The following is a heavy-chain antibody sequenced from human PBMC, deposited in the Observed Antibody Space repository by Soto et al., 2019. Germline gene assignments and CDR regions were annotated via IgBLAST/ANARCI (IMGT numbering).Heavy chain of an antibody. CDR2: INSGGTII. V-gene: IGHV3-48*03. J-gene: IGHJ4*02. CDR3: VRFGGAAAGPGDY. CDR1: DFTFSNYE. Sequence: EVQLVESGGGLVQPGGSLRLSCVASDFTFSNYEMNWVRQAPGKGLEWVSYINSGGTIIYYTDSVKGRFTISRDNAKKSLFLQMNSLRAEDTAVYYCVRFGGAAAGPGDYWGQGTLVTVSS. D-gene: IGHD6-13*01.